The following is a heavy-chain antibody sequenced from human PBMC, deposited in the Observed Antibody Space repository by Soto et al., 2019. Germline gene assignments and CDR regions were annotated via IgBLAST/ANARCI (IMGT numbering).Heavy chain of an antibody. Sequence: VQLQESGPGLVEPAGTLSLTCSASSGSIGSGIWWSWVRQPPGKGLEWMGEIYLTGNTNYNPSLKSRLTMSVDESKNQFSLSLSSVTAADTAVYYCAGAARSSPLDFWGRGTLVTVSS. V-gene: IGHV4-4*02. D-gene: IGHD6-6*01. CDR3: AGAARSSPLDF. CDR2: IYLTGNT. J-gene: IGHJ4*02. CDR1: SGSIGSGIW.